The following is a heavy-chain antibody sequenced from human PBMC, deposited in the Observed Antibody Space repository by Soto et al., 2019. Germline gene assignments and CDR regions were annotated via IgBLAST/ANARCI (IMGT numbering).Heavy chain of an antibody. CDR2: ISGYNGNT. V-gene: IGHV1-18*01. CDR3: ARDWGRGQFLTNKDY. J-gene: IGHJ4*02. D-gene: IGHD3-9*01. Sequence: ASVKVSCKTSGYTFTTYGISWVRQAPGQGLEWMGWISGYNGNTEYAEKVQGRVTMTRDTSTSTAHMELRSLRSDDTAVYYCARDWGRGQFLTNKDYWGQGTLVTVS. CDR1: GYTFTTYG.